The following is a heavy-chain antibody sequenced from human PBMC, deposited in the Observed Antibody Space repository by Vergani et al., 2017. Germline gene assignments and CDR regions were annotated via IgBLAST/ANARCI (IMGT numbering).Heavy chain of an antibody. J-gene: IGHJ6*02. Sequence: EVQLVESGGGLVKPGGSLRLSCAASGFTFSSYSMNWVRQAPGKGLEWVSSISSSSSYIYYADSVKGRFTISRDNAKNSLYLQMNSLRAEDTAVYYCARDNHISYYYGMDVWGQGTTVTVSS. V-gene: IGHV3-21*01. CDR2: ISSSSSYI. D-gene: IGHD1-14*01. CDR1: GFTFSSYS. CDR3: ARDNHISYYYGMDV.